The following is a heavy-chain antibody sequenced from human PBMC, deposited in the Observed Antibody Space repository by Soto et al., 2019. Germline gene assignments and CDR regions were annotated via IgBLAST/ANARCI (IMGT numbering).Heavy chain of an antibody. J-gene: IGHJ4*02. CDR1: GFTFSSYW. V-gene: IGHV3-7*05. CDR2: IKQDGSEK. CDR3: ARPDSGYDCERLGNFDY. Sequence: EVQLVESGGGLVQPGGSVRLSCAASGFTFSSYWMNWVRQAPERGLEWVANIKQDGSEKYYVDSVKGRFTISRDNAKNSLYLQMNSLRAEETAVYYCARPDSGYDCERLGNFDYWGQGTLVTVSS. D-gene: IGHD5-12*01.